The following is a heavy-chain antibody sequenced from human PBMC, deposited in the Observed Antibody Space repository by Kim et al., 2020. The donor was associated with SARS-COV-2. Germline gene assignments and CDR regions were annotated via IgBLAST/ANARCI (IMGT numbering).Heavy chain of an antibody. V-gene: IGHV1-24*01. CDR3: ATDDSSGFYY. D-gene: IGHD3-22*01. J-gene: IGHJ4*02. CDR2: GET. Sequence: GETNYEQKFQGRVTMTEDTSSDSAYMELSSLGSEATAVYYCATDDSSGFYYWGQGTLVTVSS.